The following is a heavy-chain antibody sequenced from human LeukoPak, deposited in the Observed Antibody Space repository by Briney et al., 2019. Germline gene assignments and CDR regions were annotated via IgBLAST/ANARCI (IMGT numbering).Heavy chain of an antibody. CDR3: ATSYYEPFAT. CDR2: ISDTGKT. Sequence: PSETLSLTCSVSGASLSSYYWDWLRQSPGKGLEWIGYISDTGKTDSNPSLKSRVNISLDMSKKQFSLRLRSVTAADSAVYYCATSYYEPFATWGPGILVTVSS. CDR1: GASLSSYY. D-gene: IGHD3-22*01. J-gene: IGHJ5*02. V-gene: IGHV4-59*01.